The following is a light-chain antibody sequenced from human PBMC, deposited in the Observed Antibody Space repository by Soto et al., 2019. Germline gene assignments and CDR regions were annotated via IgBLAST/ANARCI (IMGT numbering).Light chain of an antibody. CDR2: SNN. Sequence: QSVLTQPPSASGTPGQRVTISCSGSSSNIGINTVNWYHQLPGTAPKLLIYSNNQRPSGVPDRFSGSKSGTSASLAISGLQSEDEADDYCAAWDDSLNGVVFGGGTKLTVL. CDR3: AAWDDSLNGVV. J-gene: IGLJ2*01. CDR1: SSNIGINT. V-gene: IGLV1-44*01.